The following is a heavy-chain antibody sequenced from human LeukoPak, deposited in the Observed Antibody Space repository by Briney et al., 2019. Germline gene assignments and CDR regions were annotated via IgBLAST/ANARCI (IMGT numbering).Heavy chain of an antibody. J-gene: IGHJ3*02. V-gene: IGHV3-33*01. CDR1: GFTFSSYG. D-gene: IGHD2-21*02. CDR2: IWYDGSNK. Sequence: PGGSLRLSCAASGFTFSSYGMHWVRQAPGKGLEWVAVIWYDGSNKYYADSVKGRFTISRDNSKNTLYFQMNSLRAEDTAVYYCARAVTAIRTFDMWGQGTMVTVSS. CDR3: ARAVTAIRTFDM.